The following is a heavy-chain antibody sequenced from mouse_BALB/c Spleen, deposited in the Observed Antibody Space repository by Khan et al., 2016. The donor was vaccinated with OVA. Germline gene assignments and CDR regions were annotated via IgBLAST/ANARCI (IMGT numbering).Heavy chain of an antibody. J-gene: IGHJ3*01. Sequence: QVHVKQSGPELVKPGASVRISCKASGYTFTDYYINWMKQRPGQGLDWIGWIYPGNVNTKYNEKFKDKATLTADKSSSTAYMQLSSLTSEDSAVYFCAREGYYGNDRAWFADWGQGTLVTVSA. CDR1: GYTFTDYY. CDR3: AREGYYGNDRAWFAD. D-gene: IGHD2-2*01. V-gene: IGHV1S56*01. CDR2: IYPGNVNT.